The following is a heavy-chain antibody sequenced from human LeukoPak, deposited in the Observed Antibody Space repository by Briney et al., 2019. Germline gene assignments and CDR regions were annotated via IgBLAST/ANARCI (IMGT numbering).Heavy chain of an antibody. CDR1: SGSFSGYN. CDR2: INQSGRI. CDR3: AREAAIATAIVWFDP. J-gene: IGHJ5*02. V-gene: IGHV4-34*01. D-gene: IGHD6-13*01. Sequence: SETLSLTCAAYSGSFSGYNWNWIRQSPGKGLEWIGEINQSGRINYNPSLKSRVTISVDTSKNQFSLKLTSLTAADTAVYYCAREAAIATAIVWFDPWGQGTLVTVTS.